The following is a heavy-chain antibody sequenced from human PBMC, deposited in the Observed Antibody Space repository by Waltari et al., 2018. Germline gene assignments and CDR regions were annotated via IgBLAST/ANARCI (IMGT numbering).Heavy chain of an antibody. CDR1: GGSFRGYY. CDR3: ARSGYNAFDI. D-gene: IGHD5-18*01. V-gene: IGHV4-34*10. CDR2: INHSGST. J-gene: IGHJ3*02. Sequence: QVQLQESGPGLVKPSETLSLTCAVYGGSFRGYYWSWIRQPPGKGLEWIGEINHSGSTNYNPSLKSRVTISVDTSKNQFSLKLSSVTAADTAVYYCARSGYNAFDIWGQGTMVTVSS.